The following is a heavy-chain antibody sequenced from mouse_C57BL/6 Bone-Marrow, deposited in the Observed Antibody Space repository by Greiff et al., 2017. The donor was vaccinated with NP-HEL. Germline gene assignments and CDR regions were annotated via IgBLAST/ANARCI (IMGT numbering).Heavy chain of an antibody. Sequence: EVQLQESGPGMVKPSQSLSLTCTVTGYSITSGYDWHWIRHFPGNKLEWMGYISYSGSTNYNPSLKSRISITHETSKNHFFLKLNSVTTEDTATYYCARERVYYVGSSYVPYFDVWGTGTTVTVSS. V-gene: IGHV3-1*01. J-gene: IGHJ1*03. CDR3: ARERVYYVGSSYVPYFDV. D-gene: IGHD1-1*01. CDR1: GYSITSGYD. CDR2: ISYSGST.